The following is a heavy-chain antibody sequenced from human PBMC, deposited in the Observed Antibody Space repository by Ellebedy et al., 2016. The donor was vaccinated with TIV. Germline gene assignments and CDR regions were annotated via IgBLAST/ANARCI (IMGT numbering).Heavy chain of an antibody. CDR1: GFTFNTYG. Sequence: GESLKISCAASGFTFNTYGMHWVRQAPGKGLEWVAVISYTGSTAYYADSVKGRFTIPRDNSKYTLFLQMNSLRAEDTAIYFCARDPVSVGPAFDVWGQGTMVTVSS. J-gene: IGHJ3*01. CDR3: ARDPVSVGPAFDV. V-gene: IGHV3-30*03. CDR2: ISYTGSTA. D-gene: IGHD4-17*01.